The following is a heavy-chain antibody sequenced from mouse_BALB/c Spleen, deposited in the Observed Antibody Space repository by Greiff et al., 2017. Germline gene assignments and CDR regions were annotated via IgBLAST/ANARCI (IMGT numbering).Heavy chain of an antibody. CDR2: IWAGGST. CDR1: GFSLTSYG. D-gene: IGHD2-3*01. CDR3: ARDDGYSWFAY. Sequence: VQLQQSGPGLVSPSQSLSITCTVSGFSLTSYGVHWVRQPPGKGLEWLGVIWAGGSTNYNSALMSRLSISKDNSKSQVFLKMNSLQTDDTARYYCARDDGYSWFAYWGQGTLVTVSA. V-gene: IGHV2-9*02. J-gene: IGHJ3*01.